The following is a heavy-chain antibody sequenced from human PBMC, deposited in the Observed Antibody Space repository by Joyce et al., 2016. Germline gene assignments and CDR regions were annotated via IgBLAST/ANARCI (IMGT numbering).Heavy chain of an antibody. D-gene: IGHD2-21*02. CDR2: IFPGDSTN. V-gene: IGHV5-51*01. Sequence: EVHLVQSGAEVKKPGESLRISCKGSGYSFSTYWFNWVRQMPGKGLEWMGIIFPGDSTNSYSPSVEGQVTIAADKSTTTAYVQWSSLKASDTATYYCARSGGDSGSAFNIWGQGTMVTVSS. CDR1: GYSFSTYW. J-gene: IGHJ3*02. CDR3: ARSGGDSGSAFNI.